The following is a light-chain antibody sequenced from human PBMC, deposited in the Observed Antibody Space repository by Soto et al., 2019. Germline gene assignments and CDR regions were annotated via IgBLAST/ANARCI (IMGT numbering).Light chain of an antibody. Sequence: DIVMTQSPDSLAVSLGERATINCKSSQSVLYSSNNNNYLAWYQQKPGQPPKLLIYWASTRESGVPDRFSGSGSGTEFTLPVRSLQAEDVAVYCCQPYYSTPPAFGGGTTVEIK. V-gene: IGKV4-1*01. CDR1: QSVLYSSNNNNY. CDR2: WAS. J-gene: IGKJ4*01. CDR3: QPYYSTPPA.